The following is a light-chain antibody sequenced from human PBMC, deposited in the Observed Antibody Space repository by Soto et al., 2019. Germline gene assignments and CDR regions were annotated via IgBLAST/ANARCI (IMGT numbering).Light chain of an antibody. J-gene: IGLJ1*01. CDR3: ETWDTSLSAGRV. CDR2: ETN. Sequence: QSVLTQPPSVSAAPGQTVTISCSGSSSNIGNNYVSWYQHLPGAAPKLLIYETNRRPAGIPDRFSGSKPGTSATLGITGLQTADEADYYCETWDTSLSAGRVFGPGTKLTVL. V-gene: IGLV1-51*02. CDR1: SSNIGNNY.